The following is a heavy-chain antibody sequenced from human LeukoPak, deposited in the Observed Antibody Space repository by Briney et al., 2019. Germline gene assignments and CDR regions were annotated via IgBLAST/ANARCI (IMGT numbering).Heavy chain of an antibody. CDR1: GYTFTGYY. CDR3: ARAQSYYGSGSYSWFDP. CDR2: INPNSGGT. D-gene: IGHD3-10*01. J-gene: IGHJ5*02. Sequence: ASVKVSCKASGYTFTGYYMHWVRQAPGRGLEWMGWINPNSGGTNYAQKFQGRVTMTRDTSISTAYMELSRLRSDDTAVYYCARAQSYYGSGSYSWFDPWGQGTLVTVSS. V-gene: IGHV1-2*02.